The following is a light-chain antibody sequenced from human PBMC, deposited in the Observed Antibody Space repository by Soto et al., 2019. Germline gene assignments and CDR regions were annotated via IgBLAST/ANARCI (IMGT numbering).Light chain of an antibody. CDR2: GAS. CDR3: QQYNNWPPWT. V-gene: IGKV3-15*01. CDR1: QSVSSN. Sequence: EIVMTQSPATLSVSPGERATLSCRASQSVSSNLAWYQQKPGQAPRLLIYGASTRATDIPARFSGSGSGTEFTLTISSLQSVDFAVYYCQQYNNWPPWTFGQGTKVDIK. J-gene: IGKJ1*01.